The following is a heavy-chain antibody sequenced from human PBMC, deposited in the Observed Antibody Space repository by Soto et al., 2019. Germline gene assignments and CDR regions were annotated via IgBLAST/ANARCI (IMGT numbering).Heavy chain of an antibody. CDR3: AGDRDSSGYYYGYLDY. CDR1: GFTVSSNY. D-gene: IGHD3-22*01. Sequence: GGSLRLSCAASGFTVSSNYMSWVRQAPGKGLEWVSVIYSGGSTYYADSVKGRFTISRDNSKNTLYLQMNSLRAEDTAVYYCAGDRDSSGYYYGYLDYWGQGTLVTVSS. CDR2: IYSGGST. V-gene: IGHV3-53*01. J-gene: IGHJ4*02.